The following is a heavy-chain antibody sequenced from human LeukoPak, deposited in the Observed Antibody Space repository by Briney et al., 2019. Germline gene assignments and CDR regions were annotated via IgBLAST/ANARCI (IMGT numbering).Heavy chain of an antibody. D-gene: IGHD3-3*01. CDR1: GFTFSSYS. J-gene: IGHJ4*02. CDR2: ISSSSSTT. Sequence: GGSLRLSCAASGFTFSSYSMNWVRQAPGKGLEWVSYISSSSSTTYYADSVKGRFTISRDNSKNTLYLQMNSLRAEDTAVYYCAKGMVQFLEWLPTQGLNFDYWGQGTLVTVSS. CDR3: AKGMVQFLEWLPTQGLNFDY. V-gene: IGHV3-48*01.